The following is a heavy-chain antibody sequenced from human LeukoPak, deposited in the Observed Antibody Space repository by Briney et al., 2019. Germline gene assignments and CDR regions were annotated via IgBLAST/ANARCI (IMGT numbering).Heavy chain of an antibody. Sequence: SVTVSFKASGGTFISYAISWVRQAPGQGLEWMGGIIPIFGTANYAQKFQGRVTITADESTSTAYMELSSLRSEDTAVYYCARDPVLYGGYALGDYYYMDVWGKGTTVTVSS. CDR3: ARDPVLYGGYALGDYYYMDV. V-gene: IGHV1-69*13. CDR1: GGTFISYA. D-gene: IGHD5-12*01. J-gene: IGHJ6*03. CDR2: IIPIFGTA.